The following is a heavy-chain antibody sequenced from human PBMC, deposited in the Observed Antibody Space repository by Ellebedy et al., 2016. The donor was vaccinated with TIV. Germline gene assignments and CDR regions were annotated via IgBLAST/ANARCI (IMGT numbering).Heavy chain of an antibody. CDR1: GGSISSYY. V-gene: IGHV4-59*01. CDR3: ARRSGWDRFDY. CDR2: IYYSGST. J-gene: IGHJ4*02. D-gene: IGHD6-19*01. Sequence: MPSETLSLTCTVSGGSISSYYWSWIRQPPGKGLEWMGYIYYSGSTNYNPSLKSRVTIAVDTSKKQISLKLSSVTAADTAVYYCARRSGWDRFDYWGQGTLVTVSS.